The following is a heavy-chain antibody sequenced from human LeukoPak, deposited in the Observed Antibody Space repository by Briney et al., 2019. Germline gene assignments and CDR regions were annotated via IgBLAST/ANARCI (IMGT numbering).Heavy chain of an antibody. CDR3: ALKDYVGAFDI. CDR2: ISSSSSYI. J-gene: IGHJ3*02. V-gene: IGHV3-21*01. CDR1: GFSFSDHY. Sequence: PGGSLRLSCAASGFSFSDHYIDWVRQAPGKGLEWVSSISSSSSYIYYADSVKGRFTISRDNAKNSLYLQMNSLRAEDTAVYYCALKDYVGAFDIWGQGTMVTVSS. D-gene: IGHD4-17*01.